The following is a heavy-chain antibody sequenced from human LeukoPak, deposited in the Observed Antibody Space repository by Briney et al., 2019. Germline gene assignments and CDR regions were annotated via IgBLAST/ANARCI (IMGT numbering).Heavy chain of an antibody. CDR3: AKGRDSYAILDY. CDR1: GFTFSNYG. J-gene: IGHJ4*02. D-gene: IGHD2-8*01. CDR2: ISGSGGST. Sequence: GGSLRLSCAASGFTFSNYGMNWVRQAPGRGLEWVSAISGSGGSTYYANSVKGRFTISRDNYKSTLYLQMSSLRAEDTAVYYCAKGRDSYAILDYWGQGTLVTVSS. V-gene: IGHV3-23*01.